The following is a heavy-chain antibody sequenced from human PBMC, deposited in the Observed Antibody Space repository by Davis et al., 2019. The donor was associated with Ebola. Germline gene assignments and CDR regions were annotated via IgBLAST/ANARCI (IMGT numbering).Heavy chain of an antibody. CDR3: TTDDHY. V-gene: IGHV3-15*01. CDR1: GFTFSNAW. CDR2: IKSKTYGETT. Sequence: PGGSLRLSCAASGFTFSNAWMTWVRQAPGKGLEWVGRIKSKTYGETTDYAAPVIGRFTISRDDSKNTLYLQMNSLKTEDTAVYYCTTDDHYWGQGTLVTVSS. J-gene: IGHJ4*02.